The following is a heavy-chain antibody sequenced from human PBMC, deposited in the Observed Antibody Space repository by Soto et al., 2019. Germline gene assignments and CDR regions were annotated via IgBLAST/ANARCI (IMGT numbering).Heavy chain of an antibody. J-gene: IGHJ6*02. CDR2: ISAYNGNT. V-gene: IGHV1-18*01. CDR3: AREKTYYGMDV. Sequence: ASVKVSCKASGYTFTSYGISWVRQAPGQGLEWMGWISAYNGNTDYAQKLQGRVTMTRNTSTSTAYMELSSLRSEDTALYYCAREKTYYGMDVWGQGTTVTVSS. CDR1: GYTFTSYG.